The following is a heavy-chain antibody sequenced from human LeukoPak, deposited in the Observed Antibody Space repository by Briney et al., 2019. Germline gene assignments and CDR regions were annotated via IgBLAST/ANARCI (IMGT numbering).Heavy chain of an antibody. V-gene: IGHV4-59*01. Sequence: SETLSLTCTVSGGSISSYYWSWVRQPPGKGLEWIGYIYYSGSTNYNPSLKSRVTISVDTSKNQFSLKLSSVTAADTAVYYCARHFHSSSWYGDAFDIWGQGTMVTVSS. CDR2: IYYSGST. J-gene: IGHJ3*02. CDR3: ARHFHSSSWYGDAFDI. D-gene: IGHD6-13*01. CDR1: GGSISSYY.